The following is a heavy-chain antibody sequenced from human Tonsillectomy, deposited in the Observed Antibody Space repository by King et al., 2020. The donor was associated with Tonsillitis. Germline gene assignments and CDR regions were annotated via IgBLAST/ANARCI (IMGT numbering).Heavy chain of an antibody. V-gene: IGHV1-2*02. CDR1: GYPFTGHY. CDR3: ARGKYYDSETYYNV. J-gene: IGHJ4*02. Sequence: VQLVESGAEVKKPGASVKVSCKASGYPFTGHYIHWLRQAPGQGLEWIGWIIPNNGGTNYAPKFHGRVTMARDTSINTAYMELSSLRSDDTAVYYCARGKYYDSETYYNVWGQGTLVTVSS. CDR2: IIPNNGGT. D-gene: IGHD3-10*01.